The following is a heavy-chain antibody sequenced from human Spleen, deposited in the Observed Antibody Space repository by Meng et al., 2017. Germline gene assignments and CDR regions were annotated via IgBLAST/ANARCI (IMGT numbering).Heavy chain of an antibody. D-gene: IGHD3-22*01. CDR3: ARSRWYYYDSSGYPN. V-gene: IGHV1-18*01. CDR2: ISAYNGNT. CDR1: GGTFSTYA. Sequence: ASVKVSCKASGGTFSTYAISWVRQAPGQGLEWMGWISAYNGNTNYAQKLQGRVTMTTDTSTSTAYMELRSLRSDDTAVYYCARSRWYYYDSSGYPNWGQGTLVTVSS. J-gene: IGHJ4*02.